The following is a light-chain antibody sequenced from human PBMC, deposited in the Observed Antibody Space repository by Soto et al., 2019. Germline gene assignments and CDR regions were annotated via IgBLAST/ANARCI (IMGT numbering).Light chain of an antibody. CDR1: SSDVGGYNY. J-gene: IGLJ2*01. Sequence: QSALTQPRSVSGSPGQSVTISCTGTSSDVGGYNYVSWYQQHPGKAPKLMIYDVSKRPSGVPDRFSGSKSGNTASLTISGLQAEDEADYYCCSYAATVVFGGGTKVTVL. CDR2: DVS. CDR3: CSYAATVV. V-gene: IGLV2-11*01.